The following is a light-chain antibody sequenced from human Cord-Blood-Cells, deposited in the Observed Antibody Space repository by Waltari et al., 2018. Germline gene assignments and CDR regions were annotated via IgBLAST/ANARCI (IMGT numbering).Light chain of an antibody. J-gene: IGKJ4*01. CDR1: QSVSSSY. V-gene: IGKV3-20*01. Sequence: VLTQSPGTLSLSPGARAPLSCRASQSVSSSYLAWYQQKPGQAPRLLIYGASSRATGLPDRFSGSGSGTDFTLTISRLEPEDFAVYYCQQYGSPLTFGGGTKVEIK. CDR2: GAS. CDR3: QQYGSPLT.